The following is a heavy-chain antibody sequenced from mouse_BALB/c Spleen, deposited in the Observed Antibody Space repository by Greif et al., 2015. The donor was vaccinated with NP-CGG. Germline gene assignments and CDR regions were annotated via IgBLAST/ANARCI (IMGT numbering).Heavy chain of an antibody. CDR1: GFTFSSFG. V-gene: IGHV5-17*02. CDR2: ISSGSSTI. J-gene: IGHJ2*01. CDR3: ARIEYYGYDSFDY. D-gene: IGHD1-2*01. Sequence: EVKLVESGGGLVQPGGSPKLSCAASGFTFSSFGMHWVRQAPEKGLEWVAYISSGSSTIYYADTVKGRFTISRDNPKNDLSLQKTSLKSKDTATYYSARIEYYGYDSFDYWGQCTTRTVSS.